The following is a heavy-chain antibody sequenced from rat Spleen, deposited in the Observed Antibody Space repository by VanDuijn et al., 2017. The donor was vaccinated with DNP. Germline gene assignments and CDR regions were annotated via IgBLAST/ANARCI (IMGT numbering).Heavy chain of an antibody. Sequence: EVQLVESGGDLVQPGRSLKLSCAASGFTFSDYNMAWVRQAPTKGLEWVATILYDGSRTYYRDSVKGRFTISRDNAKSTLYLQMKSLRSEDRATYYCATFEGRDAWGQGTSVTVSS. D-gene: IGHD1-11*01. J-gene: IGHJ4*01. V-gene: IGHV5S10*01. CDR3: ATFEGRDA. CDR1: GFTFSDYN. CDR2: ILYDGSRT.